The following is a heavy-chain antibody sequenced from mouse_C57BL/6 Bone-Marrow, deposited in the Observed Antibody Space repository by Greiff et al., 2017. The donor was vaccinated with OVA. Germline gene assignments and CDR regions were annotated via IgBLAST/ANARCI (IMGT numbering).Heavy chain of an antibody. CDR1: GYSITSGYY. CDR3: ARGTGAY. CDR2: ISYDGSN. V-gene: IGHV3-6*01. J-gene: IGHJ3*01. Sequence: ESGPGLVNPSQSLSLTCSVTGYSITSGYYWNWIRQFPGNKLEWMGYISYDGSNNYNPSLKKRISITRDTSKNQFFLKLNSVTTEDTATYYCARGTGAYWGQGTLVTVSA.